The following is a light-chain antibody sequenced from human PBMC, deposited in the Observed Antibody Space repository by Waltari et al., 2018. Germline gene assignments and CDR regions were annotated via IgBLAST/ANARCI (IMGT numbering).Light chain of an antibody. J-gene: IGLJ2*01. V-gene: IGLV3-1*01. CDR2: QDT. CDR3: QAWDSYSVI. CDR1: KLGDKY. Sequence: SYELTQPPSVSVSPGQTATITCSGEKLGDKYTGWYRHQPGQSPVLVLYQDTKRPSGIPERFSGSNSGNTATLTITGTQTMDEADYYCQAWDSYSVIFGAGTRLTVL.